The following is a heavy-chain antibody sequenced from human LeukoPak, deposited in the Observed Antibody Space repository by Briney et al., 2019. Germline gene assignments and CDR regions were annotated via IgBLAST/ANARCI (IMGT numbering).Heavy chain of an antibody. J-gene: IGHJ4*02. V-gene: IGHV3-23*01. CDR2: IIKSGAAT. CDR1: GFPFSNYA. D-gene: IGHD5-18*01. CDR3: AELWGIQAWSFDY. Sequence: QAGGSLRLSCAASGFPFSNYAMSWVRQAPGRGLEWVSTIIKSGAATHYADTVKGRFTISRDNSKNTVSLQMNSLTAEDTAVYYCAELWGIQAWSFDYWGQGTLVTVSS.